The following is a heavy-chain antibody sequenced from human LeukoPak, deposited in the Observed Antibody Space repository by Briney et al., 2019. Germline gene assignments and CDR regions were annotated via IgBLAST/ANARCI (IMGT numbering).Heavy chain of an antibody. CDR2: ISWNSGSI. Sequence: GGSLRLSCAASGFTFDDYAMHWVRQAPGKGLEWVSGISWNSGSIGYADSVKGRFTISRDNAKNSLYLQMNSLRAEDTALYYCAKDGNYDSSGEYSSNWFDPWGQGTLVTVSS. CDR3: AKDGNYDSSGEYSSNWFDP. D-gene: IGHD3-22*01. V-gene: IGHV3-9*01. J-gene: IGHJ5*02. CDR1: GFTFDDYA.